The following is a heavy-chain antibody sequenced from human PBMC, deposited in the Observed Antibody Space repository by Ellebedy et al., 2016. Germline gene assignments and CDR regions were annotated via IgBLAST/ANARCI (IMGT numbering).Heavy chain of an antibody. J-gene: IGHJ2*01. V-gene: IGHV4-39*01. CDR2: MYYRGST. Sequence: SETLSLTXTVSGGSVRSSSYYWDWIRQPPGKGLEWIGSMYYRGSTNYNPSLKSRVTISVDTSKNQFSLKLTSVTAADTAVYNCASRPNWYFDLWGRGTLVTVSS. CDR3: ASRPNWYFDL. CDR1: GGSVRSSSYY.